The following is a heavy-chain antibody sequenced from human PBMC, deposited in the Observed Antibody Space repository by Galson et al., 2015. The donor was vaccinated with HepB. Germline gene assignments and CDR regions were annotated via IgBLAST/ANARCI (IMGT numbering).Heavy chain of an antibody. D-gene: IGHD3-22*01. V-gene: IGHV5-51*03. J-gene: IGHJ4*02. CDR1: GYIFTSFW. CDR2: IYPADSDT. CDR3: ATAAHDSSGYYPL. Sequence: QSGAEVKKPGESLKISCKGSGYIFTSFWIGWGRQMPGKGLVWMGIIYPADSDTTYSPSFQGQVSFSVDQSTSTGCLQWGRLPASDTAMYFCATAAHDSSGYYPLWGQGTLVTVSS.